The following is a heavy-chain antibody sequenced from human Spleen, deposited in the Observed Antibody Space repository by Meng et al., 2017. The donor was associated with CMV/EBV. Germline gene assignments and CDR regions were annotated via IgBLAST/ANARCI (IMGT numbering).Heavy chain of an antibody. D-gene: IGHD4-17*01. CDR1: GYTFNSYG. CDR3: ARVANTDYFDY. V-gene: IGHV1-18*01. Sequence: ACKASGYTFNSYGISWVRQARGQGLEWMGWISGYNSNTNYAQKLQGRVTMTTDTSTSTAYMELRSLRSDDTAVYYCARVANTDYFDYWGQGTLVTVSS. J-gene: IGHJ4*02. CDR2: ISGYNSNT.